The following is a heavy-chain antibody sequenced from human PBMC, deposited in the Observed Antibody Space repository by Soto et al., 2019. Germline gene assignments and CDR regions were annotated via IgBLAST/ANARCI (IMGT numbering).Heavy chain of an antibody. Sequence: VSLRLSCAASGFTFSSYSMNWVRQAPGKGLEWVSSISSSSSYIYYADSVKGRFTISRDNAKNSLYLQMNSQRAEDTAVYYCRTSSSSYYYYGMDVWGQGTTVTVSS. D-gene: IGHD6-6*01. CDR2: ISSSSSYI. CDR3: RTSSSSYYYYGMDV. V-gene: IGHV3-21*01. CDR1: GFTFSSYS. J-gene: IGHJ6*02.